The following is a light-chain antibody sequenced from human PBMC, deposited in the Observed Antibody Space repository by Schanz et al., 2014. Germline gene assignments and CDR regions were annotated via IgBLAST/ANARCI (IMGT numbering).Light chain of an antibody. CDR2: GAS. CDR1: QSVSSY. CDR3: QQYGSSPRT. V-gene: IGKV3-20*01. Sequence: EIVLTQSPGTLSLSPGERATLSCRASQSVSSYLAWYQQKPGQAPRLLIYGASTRATGIPARFSGSGSGTDFTLTISSLEPEDLAVYYCQQYGSSPRTFGQGTKLEIK. J-gene: IGKJ2*01.